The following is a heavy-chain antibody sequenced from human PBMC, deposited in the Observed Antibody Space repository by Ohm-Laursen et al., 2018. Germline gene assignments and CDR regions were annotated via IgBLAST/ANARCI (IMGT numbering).Heavy chain of an antibody. J-gene: IGHJ4*02. V-gene: IGHV1-46*01. CDR3: ACRSSSSGFDY. Sequence: ASSVKVSCKASGYTFTSYYMHWVRQAPGQGLEWMGIINPSGGNTSYAQKFQGRVTMTRDTSTSTVYMELSSLRSEDTAVYYCACRSSSSGFDYWGQGTLVTVSS. CDR1: GYTFTSYY. CDR2: INPSGGNT. D-gene: IGHD6-6*01.